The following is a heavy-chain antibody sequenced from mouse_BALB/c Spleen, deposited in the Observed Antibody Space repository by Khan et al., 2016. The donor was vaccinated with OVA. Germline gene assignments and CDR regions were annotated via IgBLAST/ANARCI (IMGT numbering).Heavy chain of an antibody. D-gene: IGHD4-1*01. V-gene: IGHV5-6*01. CDR3: TSHLTGSIAY. Sequence: EVQVVESGGDLVKPGGSLKLSCAASGFTFSNYGMSWVRQTPDKRLEWVATISSDGTYTYYPDSVKGRFTISRHNAKNTLYLQMSSLKSEDTAMYYCTSHLTGSIAYWGQGTLVTVSA. CDR1: GFTFSNYG. J-gene: IGHJ3*01. CDR2: ISSDGTYT.